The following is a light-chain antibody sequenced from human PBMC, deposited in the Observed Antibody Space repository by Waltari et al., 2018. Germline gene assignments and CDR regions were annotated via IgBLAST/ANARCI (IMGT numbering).Light chain of an antibody. Sequence: APGQTARITCDGDKIGSKNVHWYQHKPGQAPVLVVYDDGDRPSGIPERFSGSNSGNTAALTISRVDAGDEAEYYCQVWDSGSDHYVFGTVTKVTVL. J-gene: IGLJ1*01. V-gene: IGLV3-21*02. CDR1: KIGSKN. CDR3: QVWDSGSDHYV. CDR2: DDG.